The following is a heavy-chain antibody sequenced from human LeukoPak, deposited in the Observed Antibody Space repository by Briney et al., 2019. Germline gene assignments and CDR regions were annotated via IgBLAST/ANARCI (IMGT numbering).Heavy chain of an antibody. J-gene: IGHJ4*02. D-gene: IGHD3-22*01. Sequence: GGSLRLSCAASGFTFSSNYMSWVRQAPGKGLEWVSVIYSGGSTYYSDSVKGRFTISRDNSKNTLYLQMNSLRAEDTAVYYCARDVGGVYYYDSSGYPGGFDYWGQGTLVTVSS. CDR2: IYSGGST. CDR3: ARDVGGVYYYDSSGYPGGFDY. CDR1: GFTFSSNY. V-gene: IGHV3-66*01.